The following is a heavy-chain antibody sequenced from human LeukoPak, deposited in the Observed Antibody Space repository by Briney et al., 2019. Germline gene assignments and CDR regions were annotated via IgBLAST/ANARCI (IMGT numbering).Heavy chain of an antibody. CDR2: INPYSGGT. J-gene: IGHJ3*02. CDR3: ARRIAGRLINDAFDI. Sequence: ASVKVSCRASGYTFTGHYMHWVRQAPGQGLEWMGWINPYSGGTHYALIFQDRVTMTRDTSISTAYMELSRLRSDDTAVYYCARRIAGRLINDAFDIWGQGTMVTVSS. V-gene: IGHV1-2*02. CDR1: GYTFTGHY. D-gene: IGHD6-6*01.